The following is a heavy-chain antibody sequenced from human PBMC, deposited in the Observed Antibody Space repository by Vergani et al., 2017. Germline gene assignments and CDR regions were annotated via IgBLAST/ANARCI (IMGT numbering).Heavy chain of an antibody. J-gene: IGHJ2*01. Sequence: QVQLVQSGAEVKKPGSSVKVSCKASGGTFSSYAISWVRQAPGQGLEWMGRIIPIFGTAYYAQKFQGRVTITADESTSTAYMELSSLGSEDTAVYYCARDQEGYCSSTSCYWGWYFDLWGRGTLVAVSS. V-gene: IGHV1-69*13. CDR1: GGTFSSYA. D-gene: IGHD2-2*01. CDR2: IIPIFGTA. CDR3: ARDQEGYCSSTSCYWGWYFDL.